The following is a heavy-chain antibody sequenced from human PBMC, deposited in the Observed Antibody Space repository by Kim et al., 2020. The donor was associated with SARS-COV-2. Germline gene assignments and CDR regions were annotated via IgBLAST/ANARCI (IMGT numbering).Heavy chain of an antibody. D-gene: IGHD4-17*01. CDR3: ARGVLYGDYGMGVYYYGMEV. J-gene: IGHJ6*02. V-gene: IGHV1-69*13. CDR2: IIPIFGTS. Sequence: SVKVSCKASGGTFSSHGISWVRQAPGQGLEWMGGIIPIFGTSTYAQKFQGRVSITADESTGTAYVELSSLRSDDSAVFYCARGVLYGDYGMGVYYYGMEVWGQGTPVTVSS. CDR1: GGTFSSHG.